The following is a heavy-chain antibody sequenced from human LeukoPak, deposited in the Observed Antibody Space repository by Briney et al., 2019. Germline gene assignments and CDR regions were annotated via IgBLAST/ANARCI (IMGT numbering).Heavy chain of an antibody. Sequence: GGSLRLSCAASGFTFSSYGMHWVRQAPGKGLEWVAVTSYDGSNKYYADSVKGRFTISRDNSKNTLYLQMNSLRAEDTAVYYCAKIAVAGTGYWGQGTLVTVSS. CDR2: TSYDGSNK. V-gene: IGHV3-30*18. CDR1: GFTFSSYG. CDR3: AKIAVAGTGY. D-gene: IGHD6-19*01. J-gene: IGHJ4*02.